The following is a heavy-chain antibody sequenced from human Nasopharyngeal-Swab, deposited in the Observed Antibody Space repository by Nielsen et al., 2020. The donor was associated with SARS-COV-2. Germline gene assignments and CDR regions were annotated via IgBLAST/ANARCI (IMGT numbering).Heavy chain of an antibody. J-gene: IGHJ4*02. V-gene: IGHV1-46*01. CDR3: ARPLRRYSYGPEGFDY. Sequence: ASVTVSCLASVYTFTSYYMHWVRQPPGQGLEWMGLINPSGGSTSYAQKFQGRVTMTRDTSTSTVYMELSSLRSEDTAVYYCARPLRRYSYGPEGFDYWGQGMLVTVSS. CDR2: INPSGGST. CDR1: VYTFTSYY. D-gene: IGHD5-18*01.